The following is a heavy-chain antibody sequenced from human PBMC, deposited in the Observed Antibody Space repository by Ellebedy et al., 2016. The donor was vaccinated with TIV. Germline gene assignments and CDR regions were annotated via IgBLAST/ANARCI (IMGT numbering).Heavy chain of an antibody. J-gene: IGHJ4*02. V-gene: IGHV3-23*01. CDR3: ANTIQWPVVFDY. CDR1: GFTPRRYA. CDR2: ISGSGSES. D-gene: IGHD6-19*01. Sequence: GESLKISCAASGFTPRRYAMSWVRQAPGKGLEWVSTISGSGSESHYADYVKGRLTIYRDNSKNPLDLQMNSLRAEDTAIYYCANTIQWPVVFDYWGQGSLVTVSS.